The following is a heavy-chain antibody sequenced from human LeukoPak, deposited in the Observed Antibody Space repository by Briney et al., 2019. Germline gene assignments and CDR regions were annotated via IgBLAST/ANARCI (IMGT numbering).Heavy chain of an antibody. Sequence: TSETLSLTCTVSGDSISSSSYYWGWIRQPPGKGLEWIGSIYYSGGRYYNPSLKSRVTISVDTSKNQFSLKLSSVTAADTAVYYCARTGLLNWFDPWGQGTLVTVSS. CDR3: ARTGLLNWFDP. CDR2: IYYSGGR. CDR1: GDSISSSSYY. V-gene: IGHV4-39*01. D-gene: IGHD2-8*02. J-gene: IGHJ5*02.